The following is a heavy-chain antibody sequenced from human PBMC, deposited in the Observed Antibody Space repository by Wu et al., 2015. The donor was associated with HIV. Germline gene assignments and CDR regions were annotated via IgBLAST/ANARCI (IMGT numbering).Heavy chain of an antibody. D-gene: IGHD2-15*01. CDR2: IIPLSGTI. Sequence: QVQLLQSGPEVRRPGSSVRISCKTLGDTLNRFTINWVCQAPGQGVEWVGGIIPLSGTINYAQKFKGRVTITADESTTTGYMELSSLRSEDTAVYYCARGVVRERKFDPWGQGTQVTVSS. CDR3: ARGVVRERKFDP. CDR1: GDTLNRFT. J-gene: IGHJ5*02. V-gene: IGHV1-69*12.